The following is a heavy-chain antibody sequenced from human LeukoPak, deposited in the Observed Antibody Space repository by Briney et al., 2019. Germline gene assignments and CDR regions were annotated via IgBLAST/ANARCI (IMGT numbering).Heavy chain of an antibody. CDR3: ARDQGSITMTNWFDP. D-gene: IGHD3-22*01. Sequence: SETLSLTCTVSGGSISSGDYYWSWIRQPPGKGLEWIGYIYYSGSTYYNPSLKSRVTISVDTSKNQFSLKLSSVTAADTAVYYCARDQGSITMTNWFDPWGQGTLVTVSS. CDR1: GGSISSGDYY. CDR2: IYYSGST. V-gene: IGHV4-30-4*01. J-gene: IGHJ5*02.